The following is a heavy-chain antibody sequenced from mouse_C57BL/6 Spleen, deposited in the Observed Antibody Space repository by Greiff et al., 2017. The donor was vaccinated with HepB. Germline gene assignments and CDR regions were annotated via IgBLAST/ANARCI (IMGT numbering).Heavy chain of an antibody. CDR1: GYTFTDYY. J-gene: IGHJ4*01. V-gene: IGHV1-19*01. CDR2: INPYNGGT. D-gene: IGHD2-1*01. Sequence: EVQLQQSGPVLVKPGASVKMSCKASGYTFTDYYMNWVKQSHGKSLEWIGVINPYNGGTSYNQKFKGKATLTVDKSSSTAYMELNSLTSEDSAVYSGAKDRNPDAMDYWGQGTSVTVSS. CDR3: AKDRNPDAMDY.